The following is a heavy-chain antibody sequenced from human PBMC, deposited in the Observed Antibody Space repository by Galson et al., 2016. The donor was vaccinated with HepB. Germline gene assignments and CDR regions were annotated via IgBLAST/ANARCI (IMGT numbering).Heavy chain of an antibody. D-gene: IGHD3-10*01. CDR2: FYYSGTT. Sequence: ETLSLTCTVSGGSISSSSYYWGWIRQPPGQGLEWIGTFYYSGTTYYNPSLRSRVTISVDTSKNQFSLKLSSVTAADTAVYFCARRSARARFDYWGQGTLVTVSS. CDR1: GGSISSSSYY. J-gene: IGHJ4*02. CDR3: ARRSARARFDY. V-gene: IGHV4-39*01.